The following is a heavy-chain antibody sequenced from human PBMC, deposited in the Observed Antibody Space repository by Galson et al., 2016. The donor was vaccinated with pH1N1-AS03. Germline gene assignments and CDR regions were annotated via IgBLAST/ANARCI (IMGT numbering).Heavy chain of an antibody. CDR2: ISTTSSSI. CDR1: GFTFSSYT. Sequence: SLRLSCAGSGFTFSSYTINWVRQAPRKGLEWVSFISTTSSSIYYADSVKGRFTISRDNAKNSLFLQMNSLRDEDTAVYYCARDGPPQGISVAGSFDFWGQGTLVTVSS. CDR3: ARDGPPQGISVAGSFDF. D-gene: IGHD6-19*01. V-gene: IGHV3-21*01. J-gene: IGHJ4*02.